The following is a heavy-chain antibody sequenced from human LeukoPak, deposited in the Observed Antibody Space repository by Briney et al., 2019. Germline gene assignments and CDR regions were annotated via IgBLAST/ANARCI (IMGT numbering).Heavy chain of an antibody. CDR1: GFTFSSYS. Sequence: PGGSLRLSCAASGFTFSSYSMNWVRQAPGKGLEWVSYISSSSSTIYYADSVKGRFTISRDNSKNTLYLQMNSLRAEDTAVYYCAKDRQAAALSHFDYWGQGTLVTVSS. V-gene: IGHV3-48*01. CDR3: AKDRQAAALSHFDY. J-gene: IGHJ4*02. D-gene: IGHD6-13*01. CDR2: ISSSSSTI.